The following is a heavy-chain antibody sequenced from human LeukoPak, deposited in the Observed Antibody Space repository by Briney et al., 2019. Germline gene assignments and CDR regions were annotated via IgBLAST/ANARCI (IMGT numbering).Heavy chain of an antibody. J-gene: IGHJ5*02. V-gene: IGHV4-38-2*02. CDR1: GGSISSGYY. CDR2: IYHSGST. CDR3: ARRRTGWFDP. Sequence: SETLSLTCTVSGGSISSGYYWGWIRQPPGKGLEWIGSIYHSGSTYYNPSLKSRVTISVDTSKNQFSLKLSSVTAADTAVYYCARRRTGWFDPWGQGTLVTVSS. D-gene: IGHD1-14*01.